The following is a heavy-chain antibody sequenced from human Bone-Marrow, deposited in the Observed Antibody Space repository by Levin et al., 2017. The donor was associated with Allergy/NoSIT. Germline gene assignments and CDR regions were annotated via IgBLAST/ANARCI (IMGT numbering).Heavy chain of an antibody. J-gene: IGHJ4*02. CDR2: INPSGGST. CDR1: GYTFTSYY. CDR3: ARDNQNVDYDYIWGSYPNYLFDY. Sequence: LGESLKISCKASGYTFTSYYMHWVRQAPGQGLEWMGIINPSGGSTSYAQKFQGRVTMTRDTSTSTVYMELSSLRSEDTAVYYCARDNQNVDYDYIWGSYPNYLFDYWGQGTLVTVSS. D-gene: IGHD3-16*02. V-gene: IGHV1-46*01.